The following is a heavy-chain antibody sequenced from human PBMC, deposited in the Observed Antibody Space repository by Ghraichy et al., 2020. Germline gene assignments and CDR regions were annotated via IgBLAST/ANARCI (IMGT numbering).Heavy chain of an antibody. V-gene: IGHV3-7*01. Sequence: GGSLRLSCAASGFTFSSYWMSWVRQAPGKGLEWIANIKQGGSEKYYVDSVKGRFTISRDNAKNSLYLQMNSLRAEDTAVYYCAREAAIVGVFLDSYYYYMSVWGKGTTVTVSS. CDR1: GFTFSSYW. CDR2: IKQGGSEK. D-gene: IGHD3-3*01. CDR3: AREAAIVGVFLDSYYYYMSV. J-gene: IGHJ6*03.